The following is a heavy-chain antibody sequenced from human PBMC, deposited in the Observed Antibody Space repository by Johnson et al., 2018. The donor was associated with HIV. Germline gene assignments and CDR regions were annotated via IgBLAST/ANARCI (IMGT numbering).Heavy chain of an antibody. D-gene: IGHD3-22*01. V-gene: IGHV3-73*02. CDR1: GFTFSGSA. CDR3: SRLQETYYYDNNGYSKDAFDI. Sequence: VQVVESGGGLVQPGGSLKLFCAASGFTFSGSAVHWVRQASGKGLEWVGRIRSKPNNYATAYAASVKGRFTISRDDSENTAYLQMNSLKTEDSAVYYCSRLQETYYYDNNGYSKDAFDIWGQGTMVTVSS. J-gene: IGHJ3*02. CDR2: IRSKPNNYAT.